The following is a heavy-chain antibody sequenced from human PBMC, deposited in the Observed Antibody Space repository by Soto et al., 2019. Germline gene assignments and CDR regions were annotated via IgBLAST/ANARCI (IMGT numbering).Heavy chain of an antibody. CDR2: IIPIFGTA. D-gene: IGHD6-19*01. CDR3: ARNLAVAGQRRSSGGMGC. V-gene: IGHV1-69*06. J-gene: IGHJ6*02. Sequence: ASVKVSCKASGGTFSSYAISWVRQAPGQGLEWMGGIIPIFGTANYAQKFQGRVTITADKSTSTAYMELSSLRFEDTAVYYCARNLAVAGQRRSSGGMGCRGQGTTRAVSS. CDR1: GGTFSSYA.